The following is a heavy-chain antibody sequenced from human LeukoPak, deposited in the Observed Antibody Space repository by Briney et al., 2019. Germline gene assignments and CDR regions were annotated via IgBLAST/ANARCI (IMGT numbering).Heavy chain of an antibody. J-gene: IGHJ6*03. CDR3: ARVFKSTDYMDV. CDR1: GGTISDSLYY. V-gene: IGHV4-39*07. CDR2: IYYTGSS. Sequence: SETLSLTCTVSGGTISDSLYYWVWMRQSPQKGLEWIGSIYYTGSSYYNPSLKSRVTISVDTSSNQFSLKVSSVTAADTAVFYCARVFKSTDYMDVWGKGTTVTVSS.